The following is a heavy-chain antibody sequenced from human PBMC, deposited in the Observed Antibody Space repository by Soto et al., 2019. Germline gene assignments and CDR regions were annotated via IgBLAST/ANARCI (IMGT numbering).Heavy chain of an antibody. D-gene: IGHD1-1*01. CDR3: AGVLRLWNGKPYGMDV. Sequence: PSETLSLTCTVSGDSVSSHYWSWIRQPAGKGLEWLGRLYNDERTNYNPSLKSRVTMSMDTSKNQFSLKLTSVTAADSAVYYCAGVLRLWNGKPYGMDVWGQGTTVTVSS. V-gene: IGHV4-4*07. CDR2: LYNDERT. J-gene: IGHJ6*02. CDR1: GDSVSSHY.